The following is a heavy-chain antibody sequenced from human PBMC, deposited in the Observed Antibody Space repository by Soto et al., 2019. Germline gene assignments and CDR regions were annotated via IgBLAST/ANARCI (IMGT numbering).Heavy chain of an antibody. CDR1: GGSFSGYY. V-gene: IGHV4-34*01. Sequence: SETLSLTCAVYGGSFSGYYWSWIRQPPGKGLEWIGEINHSGSTNYNPSLKSRVTISVDTSKNQFSLKLSSVTAADTAVYYCARLAAAGTGGLDAFDIWGQGTMVTVSS. D-gene: IGHD6-13*01. CDR2: INHSGST. CDR3: ARLAAAGTGGLDAFDI. J-gene: IGHJ3*02.